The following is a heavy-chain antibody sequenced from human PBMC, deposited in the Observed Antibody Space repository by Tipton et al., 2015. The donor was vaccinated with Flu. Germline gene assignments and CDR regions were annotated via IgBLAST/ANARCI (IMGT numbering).Heavy chain of an antibody. D-gene: IGHD7-27*01. CDR3: ATDQNWGAN. J-gene: IGHJ4*02. V-gene: IGHV3-7*01. Sequence: VQLVQSGGGLVQPGGSLRLSCAASGFTLSNFWMSWVRQAPGKGLEWVASVKKDGSEKYYVDSVKGRFSISRDNAKNSLDLQLNSLRAEDTAVYYCATDQNWGANWGQGTLVTVSS. CDR1: GFTLSNFW. CDR2: VKKDGSEK.